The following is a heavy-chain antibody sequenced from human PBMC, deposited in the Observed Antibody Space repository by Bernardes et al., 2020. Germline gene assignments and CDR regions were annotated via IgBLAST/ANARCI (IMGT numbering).Heavy chain of an antibody. CDR2: ISAYNGNT. CDR3: AGDSSGGYRTVNNWFDH. J-gene: IGHJ5*02. Sequence: ASVKVSCKASGYTFTSYGISWVRQAPGHGLEWMGCISAYNGNTNYAQKLQGRVTMTTDTSTRTAYMELRSLRSDDTAVYYCAGDSSGGYRTVNNWFDHWGQGALLTGSA. CDR1: GYTFTSYG. D-gene: IGHD6-19*01. V-gene: IGHV1-18*01.